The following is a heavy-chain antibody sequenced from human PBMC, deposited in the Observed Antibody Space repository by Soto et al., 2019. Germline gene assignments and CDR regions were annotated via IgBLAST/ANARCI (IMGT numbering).Heavy chain of an antibody. Sequence: GGSLRLSCAASGFTFTDFYVTWIRQAPGKGLEWLSFISTHDITYYADSVKGRFTISRDNAKKSGYLQMNSLRADDTAVYYCARFASGNYKPIDSWGQGPLVTVSS. J-gene: IGHJ4*02. CDR1: GFTFTDFY. CDR2: ISTHDIT. V-gene: IGHV3-11*01. CDR3: ARFASGNYKPIDS. D-gene: IGHD3-10*01.